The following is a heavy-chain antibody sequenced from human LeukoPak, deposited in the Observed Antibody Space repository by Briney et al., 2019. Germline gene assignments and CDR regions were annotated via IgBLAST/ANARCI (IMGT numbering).Heavy chain of an antibody. V-gene: IGHV4-30-2*01. CDR1: GGSISSGGYY. CDR2: IYHSGST. CDR3: ARAVKQQLVPCYFDY. Sequence: PSETLSLTCTVSGGSISSGGYYWSWIRQPPGKGLEWIGYIYHSGSTYYNPSLKSRVTISVDRSKNQFSLKLSSVTAADTAVYYCARAVKQQLVPCYFDYWGQGTLVTVSS. J-gene: IGHJ4*02. D-gene: IGHD6-13*01.